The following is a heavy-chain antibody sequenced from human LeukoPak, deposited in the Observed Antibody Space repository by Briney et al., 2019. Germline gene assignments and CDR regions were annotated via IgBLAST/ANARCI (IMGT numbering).Heavy chain of an antibody. CDR1: GYSISSGYY. J-gene: IGHJ6*03. Sequence: SETLSLTCTVSGYSISSGYYWGWIRQPPGKGLEWIGSIYHSGSTYYNPSLKSRVTISVDTSKNQFSLKLSSVTAADTAVYYCARANYYYYYMDVWGKGTTVTVSS. CDR2: IYHSGST. V-gene: IGHV4-38-2*02. CDR3: ARANYYYYYMDV.